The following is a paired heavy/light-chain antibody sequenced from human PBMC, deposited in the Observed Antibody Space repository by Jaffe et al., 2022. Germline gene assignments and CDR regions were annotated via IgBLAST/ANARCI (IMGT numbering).Light chain of an antibody. J-gene: IGKJ2*01. V-gene: IGKV1-39*01. CDR2: AAS. CDR3: QQSSSSLYT. Sequence: DIQMTQSPSSLSASVGDRVTITCRASQNINKHLNWYQQKPGKAPKVLIYAASSLQSGVPSRFSGSGSGTDFTLTISSLQPEDFASYYCQQSSSSLYTFGQGTQVEI. CDR1: QNINKH.
Heavy chain of an antibody. V-gene: IGHV3-21*04. D-gene: IGHD5-12*01. J-gene: IGHJ4*02. CDR3: ARVLGGGYSGYEYFDN. CDR2: ISSRSRDI. CDR1: GFTFSSFG. Sequence: EVQLVESGGGLVKPGGSLRLSCTASGFTFSSFGMNWVRQAPGKGLEWVSKISSRSRDIYYADSVKGRFTISRDNAKNSLYLQMDSLRAEDTATYYCARVLGGGYSGYEYFDNWGQGTLVTVSS.